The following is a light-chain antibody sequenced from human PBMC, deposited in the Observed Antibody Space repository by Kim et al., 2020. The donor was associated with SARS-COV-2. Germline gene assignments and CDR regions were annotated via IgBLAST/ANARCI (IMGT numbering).Light chain of an antibody. CDR2: DNN. CDR1: SSNIGNNY. V-gene: IGLV1-51*01. Sequence: GQKVTNSCSGSSSNIGNNYVSWYQHLPGTAPKLLIYDNNERPSGIPDRFSGSKSGTSATLGISGLQTGDEADYYCGTWDSSLSAVVFGGGTKVTVL. CDR3: GTWDSSLSAVV. J-gene: IGLJ3*02.